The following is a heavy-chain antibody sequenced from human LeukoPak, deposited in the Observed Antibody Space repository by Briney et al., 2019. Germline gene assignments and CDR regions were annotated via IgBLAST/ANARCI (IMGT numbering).Heavy chain of an antibody. J-gene: IGHJ4*02. D-gene: IGHD6-19*01. CDR1: GWTFSKYW. Sequence: GGAVRLSCAGCGWTFSKYWMSGVRQARGKGGEGVANINQDGSEKYYVDSVKGRFTISRDNAKNSLYLQMNSLSVEDTAVYYCARVQGSSGPGIFEYWGQGTLVPVSS. CDR3: ARVQGSSGPGIFEY. V-gene: IGHV3-7*01. CDR2: INQDGSEK.